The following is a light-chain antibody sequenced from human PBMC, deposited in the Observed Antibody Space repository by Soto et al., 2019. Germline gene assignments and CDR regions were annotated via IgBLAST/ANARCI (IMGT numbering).Light chain of an antibody. CDR2: GAS. CDR1: QSVSSS. CDR3: QQYHTWPIT. Sequence: EVVVTQSPDTLFLSPGETATLSCRASQSVSSSVAWYQHKPGQSPRLLIFGASIRATGIPDRFSGSGSGTDFTLTISSLQSEDCAIYYCQQYHTWPITFGGGTKV. V-gene: IGKV3D-15*01. J-gene: IGKJ4*01.